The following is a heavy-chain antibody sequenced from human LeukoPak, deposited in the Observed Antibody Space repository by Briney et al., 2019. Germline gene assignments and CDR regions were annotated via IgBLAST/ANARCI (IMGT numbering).Heavy chain of an antibody. CDR2: ISSSGSTI. Sequence: PGGSLRLSCAACGFTLSSNEMNWVRQAPGKGLEWVSYISSSGSTIYYADSVKGRFTISRDNAKNSLYLQMNSLRAEDTAVYYCARDAAMAGLDYWGQGTLVTVSS. V-gene: IGHV3-48*03. CDR3: ARDAAMAGLDY. D-gene: IGHD5-24*01. J-gene: IGHJ4*02. CDR1: GFTLSSNE.